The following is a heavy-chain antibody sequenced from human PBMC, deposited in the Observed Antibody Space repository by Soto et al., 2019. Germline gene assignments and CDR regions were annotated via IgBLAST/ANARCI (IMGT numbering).Heavy chain of an antibody. Sequence: DVQLVESGGGLIQPGGSLRLSCVASGLTVSGKKYMAWVRQAPGKGPEWVSGVYDLDGTYYADSVRGRFTTSIDSSRTTVYLQMRDLRPEDTALEFWATWHLREHAYDIWGQGTMFTVSS. CDR2: VYDLDGT. CDR3: ATWHLREHAYDI. J-gene: IGHJ3*02. CDR1: GLTVSGKKY. D-gene: IGHD5-12*01. V-gene: IGHV3-53*01.